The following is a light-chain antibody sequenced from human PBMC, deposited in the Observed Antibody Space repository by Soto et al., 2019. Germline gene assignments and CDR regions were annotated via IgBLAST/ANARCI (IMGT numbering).Light chain of an antibody. CDR1: QIVISSY. J-gene: IGKJ5*01. CDR3: QQYGKLPIT. CDR2: DAS. Sequence: EIVVTNSPSTVAMSKGERATLSCRACQIVISSYLAWYQQIPGQAPRLLIYDASIRATGIPDRFSGSGSGTDFTLTISRLEPEDFAVYYCQQYGKLPITFGQGTRLEIK. V-gene: IGKV3-20*01.